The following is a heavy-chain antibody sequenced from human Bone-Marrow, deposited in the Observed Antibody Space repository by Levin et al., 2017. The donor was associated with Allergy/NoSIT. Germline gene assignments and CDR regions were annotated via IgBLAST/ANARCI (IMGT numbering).Heavy chain of an antibody. CDR2: IYYSGST. CDR1: GGSISSGDYY. CDR3: ARGSFTEPNWFDP. Sequence: LRLSCTVSGGSISSGDYYWSWIRQPPGKGLEWIGYIYYSGSTYYNPSLKSRVTISVDTSKNQFSLKLSSVTAADTAVYYCARGSFTEPNWFDPWGQGTLVTVSS. J-gene: IGHJ5*02. V-gene: IGHV4-30-4*01. D-gene: IGHD1-14*01.